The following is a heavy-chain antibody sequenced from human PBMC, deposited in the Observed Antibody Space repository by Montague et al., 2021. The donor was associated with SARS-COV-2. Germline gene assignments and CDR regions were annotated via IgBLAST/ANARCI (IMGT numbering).Heavy chain of an antibody. CDR3: ARAERGSCGDGNCYQYCFNY. CDR1: GDSVATHSGT. CDR2: TYYRSEWYS. D-gene: IGHD2-15*01. Sequence: CAISGDSVATHSGTSNGVRPSPSRRLECLGRTYYRSEWYSDYSVSVKSRISINPDTSKNQFSLQLNSVTPEDTAVYYCARAERGSCGDGNCYQYCFNYWGQGTLVTVSS. V-gene: IGHV6-1*01. J-gene: IGHJ4*02.